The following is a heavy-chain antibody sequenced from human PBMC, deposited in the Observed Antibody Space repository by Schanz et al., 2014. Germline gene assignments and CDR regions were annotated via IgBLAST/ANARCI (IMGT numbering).Heavy chain of an antibody. V-gene: IGHV3-30*04. CDR2: ISHDGNNK. J-gene: IGHJ4*02. CDR3: ARVVAAAPQGCNY. CDR1: GFTFSRNA. Sequence: VQLVESGGGLVQPGGSLRLSCAASGFTFSRNAMNWVRQAPGKGLEWVAVISHDGNNKYYGDSVKGRFTISRDNSKNTVYLLMNSLRVEDTAVYYCARVVAAAPQGCNYWGRGTLVTVSS. D-gene: IGHD2-15*01.